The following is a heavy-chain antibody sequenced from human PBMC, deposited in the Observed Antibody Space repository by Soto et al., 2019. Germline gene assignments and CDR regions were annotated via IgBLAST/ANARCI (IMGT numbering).Heavy chain of an antibody. V-gene: IGHV4-59*01. CDR2: IYYSGST. CDR3: ARDGDMVGGLDY. CDR1: GGSISSYY. J-gene: IGHJ4*02. Sequence: PSETLSLACTVSGGSISSYYWSWIRQPPGKGLEWIGYIYYSGSTNYNPSLKSRVTISVDTSKNQFSLKLSSVTAADTAVYYCARDGDMVGGLDYWGQGTLVTVSS. D-gene: IGHD3-10*01.